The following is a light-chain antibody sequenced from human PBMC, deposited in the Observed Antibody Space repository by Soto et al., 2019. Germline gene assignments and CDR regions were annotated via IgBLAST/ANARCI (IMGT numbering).Light chain of an antibody. Sequence: DIQMTQSPSSLSASVGARVSITCRASQSIRSHLNWYQHKPGKAPKVLIYAASSLQGGVPSRFSGSGSGTDFTLTIKSLQPEDFATYYCQQSFSSPFTFGPGTKVDVK. V-gene: IGKV1-39*01. CDR2: AAS. CDR1: QSIRSH. CDR3: QQSFSSPFT. J-gene: IGKJ3*01.